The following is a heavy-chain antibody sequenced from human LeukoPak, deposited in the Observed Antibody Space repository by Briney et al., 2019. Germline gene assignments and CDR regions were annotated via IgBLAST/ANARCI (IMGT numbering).Heavy chain of an antibody. J-gene: IGHJ3*02. V-gene: IGHV5-51*01. CDR2: LYPGDSDT. CDR3: ARRYYYDTGGYYLAQDAFDI. D-gene: IGHD3-22*01. Sequence: GESLKISCKGSGYSFTSYWIGWVRQMPGKGLEWMGILYPGDSDTRYSPSFQGQVTISADKSISTAYLQWSSLKASDTAMYYCARRYYYDTGGYYLAQDAFDIWGQGTMVTVSS. CDR1: GYSFTSYW.